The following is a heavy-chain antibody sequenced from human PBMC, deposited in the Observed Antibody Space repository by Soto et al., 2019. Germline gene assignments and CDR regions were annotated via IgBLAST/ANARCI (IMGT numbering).Heavy chain of an antibody. CDR2: ISSSSSTI. J-gene: IGHJ6*02. Sequence: EVQLVESGGGLVQPGGSLRLSCAASGFTFSSYSMNWVRQAPGKGLEWVSYISSSSSTIYYADSVKGRFTISRDNAKNSLYXLMXSXTDEDTAVYYCARDSLDCSGGSCYLRISYYYYGMDVWGQGTTVTVSS. CDR1: GFTFSSYS. V-gene: IGHV3-48*02. CDR3: ARDSLDCSGGSCYLRISYYYYGMDV. D-gene: IGHD2-15*01.